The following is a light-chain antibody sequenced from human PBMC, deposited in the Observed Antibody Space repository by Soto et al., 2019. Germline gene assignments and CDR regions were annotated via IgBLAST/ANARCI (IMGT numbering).Light chain of an antibody. V-gene: IGKV1-8*01. J-gene: IGKJ1*01. CDR2: VAS. Sequence: TRMTQSPTSLSAPTGHRVTSTGRASQDIGSVLALYQQKAGKAPKLLIYVASALQTGVPSRFSGSGSGTDFTLAISRLQSEDSATYYCQQYYSYPRTFGQGTKVDIK. CDR3: QQYYSYPRT. CDR1: QDIGSV.